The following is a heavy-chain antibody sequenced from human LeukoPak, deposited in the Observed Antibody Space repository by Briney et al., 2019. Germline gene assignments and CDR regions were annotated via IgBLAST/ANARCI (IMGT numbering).Heavy chain of an antibody. CDR3: ARHYGP. J-gene: IGHJ5*02. Sequence: SETLSLTCTVSGGSIGSTRYYWGWIRQPPGKGLEWIGSISYSGSTHYNLSLQSRFTISVDTSKNQFSLKVTSVTASDTAVYYCARHYGPWGQGTLVTVSS. V-gene: IGHV4-39*01. CDR1: GGSIGSTRYY. CDR2: ISYSGST. D-gene: IGHD3-10*01.